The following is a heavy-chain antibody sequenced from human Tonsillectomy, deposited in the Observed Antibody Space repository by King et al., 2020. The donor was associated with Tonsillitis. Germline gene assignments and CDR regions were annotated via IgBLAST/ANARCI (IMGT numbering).Heavy chain of an antibody. D-gene: IGHD6-13*01. V-gene: IGHV5-51*01. J-gene: IGHJ4*02. CDR2: IYPGDSDT. CDR1: GYSFTSYW. Sequence: GQLVQSGAEVKKPGESLKISCKGSGYSFTSYWIGWVSQMPGKGLEWMGIIYPGDSDTRYSPSFQGQVTISVDKSTSTAYLQWSSLKASDTAMYYCASSVKAAAGSLDYWGQGTLVTVSS. CDR3: ASSVKAAAGSLDY.